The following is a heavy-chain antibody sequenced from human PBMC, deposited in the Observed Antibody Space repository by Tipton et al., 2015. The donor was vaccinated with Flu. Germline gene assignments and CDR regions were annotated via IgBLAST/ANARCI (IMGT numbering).Heavy chain of an antibody. J-gene: IGHJ4*02. CDR2: SYYSGTT. V-gene: IGHV4-39*01. CDR1: GGSISTSPYY. D-gene: IGHD3-10*02. CDR3: ARLSYYDVDLKNFYFDY. Sequence: TLSLTCTVSGGSISTSPYYWGWIRQPPGKGLEWIGTSYYSGTTYYNPSLKSRVSMFVDTSKNQFSLKLRSVTAADTAVYYCARLSYYDVDLKNFYFDYWGQGALVTVSS.